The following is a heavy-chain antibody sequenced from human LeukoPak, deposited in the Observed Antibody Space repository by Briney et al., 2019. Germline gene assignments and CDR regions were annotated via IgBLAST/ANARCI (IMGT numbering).Heavy chain of an antibody. D-gene: IGHD2-8*01. CDR2: VNTKGET. CDR3: ATSNDAKIAPFDH. J-gene: IGHJ4*02. Sequence: PSETLSLTCTVSGVSMSAFQWSWVRQSPEKGLEWIGCVNTKGETNYNPSLKSRVITSVDTSKSQFSLRLTSVTAADTAVYYCATSNDAKIAPFDHWGQGALATVSS. V-gene: IGHV4-4*09. CDR1: GVSMSAFQ.